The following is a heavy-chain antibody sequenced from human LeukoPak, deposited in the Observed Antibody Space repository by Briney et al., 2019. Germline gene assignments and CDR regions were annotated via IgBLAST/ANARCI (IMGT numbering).Heavy chain of an antibody. Sequence: GGSLRLSCAASRFTFSNYWMHWVRQAPGKGLVWVSRIDTDGSTTRYADSVKGRFTISRDNAENTLYLQMDSLRAEDTALYYCARTRGNAFDIWGQGTMVTVSA. J-gene: IGHJ3*02. V-gene: IGHV3-74*01. CDR2: IDTDGSTT. D-gene: IGHD3-10*01. CDR3: ARTRGNAFDI. CDR1: RFTFSNYW.